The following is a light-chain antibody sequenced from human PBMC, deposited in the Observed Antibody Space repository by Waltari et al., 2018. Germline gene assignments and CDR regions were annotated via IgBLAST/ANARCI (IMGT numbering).Light chain of an antibody. V-gene: IGKV1-8*01. Sequence: AIRMTQSPSSLSASTGDRVTITCRASQDISSYLAWYQQKPGKAPKLLIYAASTLQIGVPSRFSGSGSGTDFTFTISSLQPEDIATYYCQQYDNLPLTFGGGTKVEIK. CDR1: QDISSY. CDR3: QQYDNLPLT. J-gene: IGKJ4*01. CDR2: AAS.